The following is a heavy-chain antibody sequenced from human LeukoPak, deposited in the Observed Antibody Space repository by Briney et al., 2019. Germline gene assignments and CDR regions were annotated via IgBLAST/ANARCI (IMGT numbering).Heavy chain of an antibody. Sequence: PSATLSLTCTVSGGSFSSYYWSWIRQPPGKGLEWIGSIYYTGISNYNPSLKSRVTISVDTSKNQFSLKLSSVIAADTAVYYCARFPGSAEYRHYYYMDVWGKGTTVTVSS. CDR1: GGSFSSYY. J-gene: IGHJ6*03. V-gene: IGHV4-59*01. CDR2: IYYTGIS. CDR3: ARFPGSAEYRHYYYMDV. D-gene: IGHD2-15*01.